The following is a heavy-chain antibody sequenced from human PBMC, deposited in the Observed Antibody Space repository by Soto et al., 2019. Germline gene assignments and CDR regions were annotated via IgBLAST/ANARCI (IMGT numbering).Heavy chain of an antibody. CDR1: GYTFTSYG. D-gene: IGHD3-9*01. CDR3: ARLGFEYDTSTPYYNVLHYYGVDV. Sequence: ASVKVSCKASGYTFTSYGISWVRQAPGQGLEWMGWISAYNGNTNYAQKLQGRVTMTTDTSTSTAYMELRSLRSDDTAMYYCARLGFEYDTSTPYYNVLHYYGVDVWGQGTTVTVSS. J-gene: IGHJ6*02. CDR2: ISAYNGNT. V-gene: IGHV1-18*01.